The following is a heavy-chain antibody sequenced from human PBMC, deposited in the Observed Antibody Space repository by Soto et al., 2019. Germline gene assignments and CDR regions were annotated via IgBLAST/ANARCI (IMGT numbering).Heavy chain of an antibody. Sequence: QVQLVQSGAEVKKPGSSVKVSCKASGGTFSSYAISWVRQAPGQGLEWMGGIIPIFGTANYAQKFQGRVTIPADESTTTAYTELSSLRSEDTAVYYCASVTGGPTDENYWGQGTMVTVSS. CDR2: IIPIFGTA. J-gene: IGHJ4*02. CDR1: GGTFSSYA. CDR3: ASVTGGPTDENY. V-gene: IGHV1-69*01. D-gene: IGHD7-27*01.